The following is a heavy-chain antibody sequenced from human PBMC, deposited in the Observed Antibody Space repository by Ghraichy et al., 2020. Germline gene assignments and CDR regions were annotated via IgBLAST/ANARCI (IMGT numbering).Heavy chain of an antibody. J-gene: IGHJ6*02. CDR2: MNPNSGNT. Sequence: ASVKVSCKASGYTFTSYDINWVRQATGQGLEWMGWMNPNSGNTGYAQKFQGRVTMTRNTSISTAYMELSSLRSEDTAVYYCARATPSRGWYPYYYYYGMDVWGQGTTVTVSS. V-gene: IGHV1-8*01. CDR1: GYTFTSYD. CDR3: ARATPSRGWYPYYYYYGMDV. D-gene: IGHD2-15*01.